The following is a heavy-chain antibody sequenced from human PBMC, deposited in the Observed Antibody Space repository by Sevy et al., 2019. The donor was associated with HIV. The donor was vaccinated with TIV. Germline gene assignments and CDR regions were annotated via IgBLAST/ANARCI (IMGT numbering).Heavy chain of an antibody. CDR2: IYSSGTT. J-gene: IGHJ5*02. CDR1: GFDVSNNY. Sequence: GGSLRLSCAGSGFDVSNNYMSWVRQAPGKGLEWVSIIYSSGTTYYADSVKVRFTISRDKSKNTVYLQMSSLGADDTAFYHCARDYSRRPGWFDPWGQGTLVTVSS. V-gene: IGHV3-53*01. CDR3: ARDYSRRPGWFDP. D-gene: IGHD6-13*01.